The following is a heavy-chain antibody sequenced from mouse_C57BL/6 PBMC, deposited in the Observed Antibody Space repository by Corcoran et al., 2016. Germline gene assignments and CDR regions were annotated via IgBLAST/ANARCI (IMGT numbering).Heavy chain of an antibody. V-gene: IGHV3-6*01. D-gene: IGHD2-1*01. CDR1: GYSITSGYY. J-gene: IGHJ4*01. Sequence: DVQLQESGPGLVKPSQSLSLTCSVTGYSITSGYYWNWIRQFPGNKLEWMGYISYDGSNNYNPSLKNRISITRDTSKNQFFLKLNSVTTEDTATYYCARDYGNLRSLYYYAMDYWGQGTSVTVSS. CDR2: ISYDGSN. CDR3: ARDYGNLRSLYYYAMDY.